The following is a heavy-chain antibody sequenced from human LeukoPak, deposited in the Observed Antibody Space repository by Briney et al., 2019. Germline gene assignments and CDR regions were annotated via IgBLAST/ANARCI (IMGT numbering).Heavy chain of an antibody. CDR3: ARDQFGGNFDFWSGYIDYYFDY. Sequence: ASVKVSCKASGYTFTNYYMHWVRQAPGQGLEWMGIINPTTGGTSYAQKLQGRVTMIRDMSTSTVYMELSSLRSEDTAVCYCARDQFGGNFDFWSGYIDYYFDYWGQGTLVTVSS. V-gene: IGHV1-46*01. CDR1: GYTFTNYY. CDR2: INPTTGGT. D-gene: IGHD3-3*01. J-gene: IGHJ4*02.